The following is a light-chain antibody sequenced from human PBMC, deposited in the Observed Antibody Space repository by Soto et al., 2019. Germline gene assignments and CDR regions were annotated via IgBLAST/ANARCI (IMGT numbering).Light chain of an antibody. CDR3: CSYAGSSTFV. CDR2: EGS. J-gene: IGLJ2*01. V-gene: IGLV2-23*03. Sequence: QSVLTQPASVSGSPGQSITICCTGTSSDVGSYNLVSWYQQHPGKAPKLMIYEGSKRPSGVSNRFSGSKSGNTASLTISGLQAEDEADYYCCSYAGSSTFVFGGGTKLTVL. CDR1: SSDVGSYNL.